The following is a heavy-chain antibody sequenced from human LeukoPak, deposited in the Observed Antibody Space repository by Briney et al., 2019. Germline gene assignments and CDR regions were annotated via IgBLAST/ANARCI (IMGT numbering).Heavy chain of an antibody. V-gene: IGHV1-2*02. CDR1: GYTFTGYY. D-gene: IGHD6-13*01. CDR3: ARDKGYSSRWDWFDP. Sequence: ASVKVSCKASGYTFTGYYMHWVRQAPGQGLEWMGWINPNSGGTNYAQKFQGRVTMTRDTSISTAYMELSRLRSDATAVYYCARDKGYSSRWDWFDPWGQGTLVTVSS. J-gene: IGHJ5*02. CDR2: INPNSGGT.